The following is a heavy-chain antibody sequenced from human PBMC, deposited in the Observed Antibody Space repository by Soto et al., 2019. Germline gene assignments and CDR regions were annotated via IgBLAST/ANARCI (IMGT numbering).Heavy chain of an antibody. J-gene: IGHJ4*02. CDR1: GGTFNSYL. CDR3: ARGLDQPPVGLYFDT. D-gene: IGHD2-2*01. V-gene: IGHV1-69*06. CDR2: IIPAFGTA. Sequence: QVQLVQSGAEVKNPGFSVKVSCKTSGGTFNSYLIDWVRQAPGQGLEWMGGIIPAFGTAKYAQKFQGRVTITADKSTTTAYMELRTLTSEDTAVYYCARGLDQPPVGLYFDTWGQGTLVTVSS.